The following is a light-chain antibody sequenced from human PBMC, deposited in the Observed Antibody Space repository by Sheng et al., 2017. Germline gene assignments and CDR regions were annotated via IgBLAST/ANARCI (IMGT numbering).Light chain of an antibody. Sequence: EIVLTQSPGTLSLSPGERATLSCRASQSVSSSYLAWYQQKPGQAPRLLIYRASSRATGIPDRVSGSRSGTDFTLTISRLAPEDFAVYYCQQYGSSPYTFGQGTKVDI. CDR3: QQYGSSPYT. CDR2: RAS. CDR1: QSVSSSY. V-gene: IGKV3-20*01. J-gene: IGKJ2*01.